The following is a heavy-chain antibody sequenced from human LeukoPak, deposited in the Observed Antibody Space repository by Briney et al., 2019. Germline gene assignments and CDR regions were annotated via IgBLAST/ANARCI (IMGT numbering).Heavy chain of an antibody. Sequence: ASETLSLTCAVSGYSISSGYYWGWIRQPPGKGLEWIGSIYHTGSTYYNPSLQSRVTISLESPKNQFSLKLTSVTAADTAVYYCASGGTAVVMALTYYFDTWGQGTPVTVST. D-gene: IGHD3-22*01. J-gene: IGHJ4*02. V-gene: IGHV4-38-2*01. CDR2: IYHTGST. CDR1: GYSISSGYY. CDR3: ASGGTAVVMALTYYFDT.